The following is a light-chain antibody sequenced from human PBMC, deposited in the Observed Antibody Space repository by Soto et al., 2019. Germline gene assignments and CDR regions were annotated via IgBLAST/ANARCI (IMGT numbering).Light chain of an antibody. J-gene: IGKJ4*01. CDR2: DAS. V-gene: IGKV1-5*01. CDR1: QSISSW. CDR3: QQYNSYPLT. Sequence: DIQMTQSPSTLSASVEDRVTITCRASQSISSWLAWYQQKPGKAPKLLIYDASSLEIGVPSRFSGSGSGTEFTLTISGLQPDDFATYYCQQYNSYPLTFGGGTKVDIK.